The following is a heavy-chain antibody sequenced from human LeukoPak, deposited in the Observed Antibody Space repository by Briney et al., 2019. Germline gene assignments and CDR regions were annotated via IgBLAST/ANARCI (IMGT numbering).Heavy chain of an antibody. CDR2: IYSGDST. V-gene: IGHV3-66*02. CDR3: AREFRTHSSSWYENDAFDI. CDR1: GFTVSSNY. Sequence: PGGSLRLSCAASGFTVSSNYMSWVRQAPGKGLEWVSVIYSGDSTYYADSVKGRFTISRDNSKNTLHLQMNSLRAEDTAVYYCAREFRTHSSSWYENDAFDIWGQGTMVTVSS. J-gene: IGHJ3*02. D-gene: IGHD6-13*01.